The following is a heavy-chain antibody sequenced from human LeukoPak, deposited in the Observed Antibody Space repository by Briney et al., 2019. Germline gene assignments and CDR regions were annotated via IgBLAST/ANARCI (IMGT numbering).Heavy chain of an antibody. J-gene: IGHJ3*02. CDR1: GCSISSYY. V-gene: IGHV4-59*01. Sequence: KPSETLSLTCTASGCSISSYYWSWIRQPPGKGLEWTGYIYYSGSTNYNPSLESRVTISVDTSNNKFSLKLSSVTAADTAVYYCARDRNHSWDWLLRGDAFDIWGQGTMVTVSS. CDR3: ARDRNHSWDWLLRGDAFDI. D-gene: IGHD3/OR15-3a*01. CDR2: IYYSGST.